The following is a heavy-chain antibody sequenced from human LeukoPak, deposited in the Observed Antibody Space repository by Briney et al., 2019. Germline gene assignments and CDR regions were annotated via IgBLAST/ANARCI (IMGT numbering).Heavy chain of an antibody. Sequence: PSETLSLTCTVSGGSISSYYWNWIRQPPGKGLEWIGYIYYSGSTNYNPSLKSRVTISVDTSKNQFSMRLGSVPAADTAVYYCARGGYSGYDSVYYMDVWGKGTTVTVSS. CDR2: IYYSGST. V-gene: IGHV4-59*01. CDR3: ARGGYSGYDSVYYMDV. J-gene: IGHJ6*03. CDR1: GGSISSYY. D-gene: IGHD5-12*01.